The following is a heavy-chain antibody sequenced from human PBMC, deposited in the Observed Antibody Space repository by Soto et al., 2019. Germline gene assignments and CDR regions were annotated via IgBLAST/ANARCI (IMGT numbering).Heavy chain of an antibody. D-gene: IGHD1-1*01. Sequence: GGSLRLSCAASGFTFSSYAMSWVRQAPGKGLEWVSAISGSGGSTYYADSVKGRFTISGDNSKNTLYLQMNSLRAEDTAVYYCRLLPPQWGDWNDGWPMGTGAYFDYWGQGTLVTVSS. CDR3: RLLPPQWGDWNDGWPMGTGAYFDY. J-gene: IGHJ4*02. CDR2: ISGSGGST. CDR1: GFTFSSYA. V-gene: IGHV3-23*01.